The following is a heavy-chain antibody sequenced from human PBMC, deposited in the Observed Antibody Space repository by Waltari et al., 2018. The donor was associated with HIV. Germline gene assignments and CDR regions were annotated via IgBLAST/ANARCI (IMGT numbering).Heavy chain of an antibody. V-gene: IGHV3-23*01. CDR2: IRGGGET. CDR1: GFIFTGLA. CDR3: VKDSGRAADVFDL. Sequence: QLLESGGGLVEPGGSLRLSCAASGFIFTGLAMDWVRQAPGKGLEWVSAIRGGGETFYADSVKGRFTISRDNSKNTLYLQMNSLRADDAAVYYCVKDSGRAADVFDLWGQGTMVTVSS. D-gene: IGHD3-10*01. J-gene: IGHJ3*01.